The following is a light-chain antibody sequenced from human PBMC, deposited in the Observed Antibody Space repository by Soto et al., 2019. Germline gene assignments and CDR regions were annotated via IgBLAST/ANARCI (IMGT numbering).Light chain of an antibody. CDR2: DAS. V-gene: IGKV1-33*01. CDR1: QDISNY. Sequence: DIQMTQSPSSLSASVGDRVTITCQASQDISNYLNWYQQKPGNAHKLLIYDASNLETGVPSRVRGSGSVTDFTFTISSLQPQDIATYYCQSGFTFGPGTKVDIK. J-gene: IGKJ3*01. CDR3: QSGFT.